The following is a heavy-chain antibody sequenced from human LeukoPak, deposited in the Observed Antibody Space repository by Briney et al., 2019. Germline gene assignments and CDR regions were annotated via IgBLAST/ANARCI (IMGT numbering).Heavy chain of an antibody. CDR2: ISSSGSTI. V-gene: IGHV3-11*01. CDR3: ARSRITIFGVYDY. J-gene: IGHJ4*02. Sequence: PGGSLRLSCAASGFTFSDYYISWIRQAPGKGLECVSYISSSGSTIYYADSVKGRFTISRDNAKNSLYLQMNSLRAEDTAVYYCARSRITIFGVYDYWGQGTLVTVSS. CDR1: GFTFSDYY. D-gene: IGHD3-3*01.